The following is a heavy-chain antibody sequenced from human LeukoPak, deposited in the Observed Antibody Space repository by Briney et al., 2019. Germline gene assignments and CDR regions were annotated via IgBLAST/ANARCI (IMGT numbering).Heavy chain of an antibody. CDR2: INPNSGGT. D-gene: IGHD6-19*01. CDR3: ARDLIAVASIASYYFDY. V-gene: IGHV1-2*02. Sequence: ASVKVSCKASGYTFTGYYMHWVRQAPGQGLEWMGWINPNSGGTNYAQKFQGRVTMTRDTSISTAYMELSRLRSDDTAVYYCARDLIAVASIASYYFDYWGQGTLVTVSS. CDR1: GYTFTGYY. J-gene: IGHJ4*02.